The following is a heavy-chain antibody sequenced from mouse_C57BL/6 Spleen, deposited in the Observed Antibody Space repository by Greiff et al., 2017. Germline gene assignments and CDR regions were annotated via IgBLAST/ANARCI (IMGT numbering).Heavy chain of an antibody. V-gene: IGHV6-6*01. CDR3: TRRYYDSDVDY. D-gene: IGHD2-4*01. CDR1: GFTFSDAW. CDR2: IRNKANNHAS. Sequence: EVQGVESGGGLVQPGGSMKLSCAASGFTFSDAWMDWVRQSPEKGLEWVAEIRNKANNHASYYAESVQGRVTNSRDDSKSSVYLQMNSLRTEDAGIYYCTRRYYDSDVDYWGQGTSVTVSS. J-gene: IGHJ4*01.